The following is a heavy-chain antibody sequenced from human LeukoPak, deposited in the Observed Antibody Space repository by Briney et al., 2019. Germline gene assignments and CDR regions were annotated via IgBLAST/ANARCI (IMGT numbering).Heavy chain of an antibody. CDR1: GYTFIGYY. CDR2: INPNSGGT. V-gene: IGHV1-2*06. J-gene: IGHJ4*02. Sequence: ASVKVSCKASGYTFIGYYMHWVRQAPGQGLEWMGRINPNSGGTDYAKKFQGRVTMTRDSSISIAYLEFSSLRSDDTAVYYCARDWSMTTLDYWGQGTLVTVSS. D-gene: IGHD4-17*01. CDR3: ARDWSMTTLDY.